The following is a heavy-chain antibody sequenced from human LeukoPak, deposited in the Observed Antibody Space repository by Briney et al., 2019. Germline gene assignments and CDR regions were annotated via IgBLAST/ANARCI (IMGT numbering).Heavy chain of an antibody. CDR3: TTPYYDILTGYWDAFDI. J-gene: IGHJ3*02. CDR1: GFTFSGSA. Sequence: GGSLKLSWAASGFTFSGSAMHWVRQASGKGLEWVGRIRSKANSYATAYAASVKGRFTISRDDSKNTAYLQMNSLKTEDTAVYYCTTPYYDILTGYWDAFDIWGQGTMVTVSS. D-gene: IGHD3-9*01. V-gene: IGHV3-73*01. CDR2: IRSKANSYAT.